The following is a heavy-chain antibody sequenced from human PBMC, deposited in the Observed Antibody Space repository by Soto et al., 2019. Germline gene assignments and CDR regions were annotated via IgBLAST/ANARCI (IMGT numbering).Heavy chain of an antibody. CDR2: ISSSSSYI. V-gene: IGHV3-21*01. D-gene: IGHD2-2*01. J-gene: IGHJ4*02. CDR1: GITFRNYA. CDR3: AIDGPRYCSSTSCYQPFDY. Sequence: GGSLRLSCAASGITFRNYAMSWVRQAPGKGLEWVSSISSSSSYIYYADSVKGRFTISRDNAKNSLYLQMNSLRAEDTAVYYCAIDGPRYCSSTSCYQPFDYWGQGTLVTVSS.